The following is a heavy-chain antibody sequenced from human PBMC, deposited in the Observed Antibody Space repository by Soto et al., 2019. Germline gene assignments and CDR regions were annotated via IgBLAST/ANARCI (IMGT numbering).Heavy chain of an antibody. J-gene: IGHJ4*02. Sequence: FLRLSCAASGFTFDDYAMHWVRQAPGKGLEWVSGISWNSGSIGYADSVKGRFTISRDNAKNTLYLQMNSLRAEDTAVYYCARVAPTPFKSPIDYWGQGTLVTVSS. V-gene: IGHV3-9*01. CDR1: GFTFDDYA. CDR2: ISWNSGSI. CDR3: ARVAPTPFKSPIDY.